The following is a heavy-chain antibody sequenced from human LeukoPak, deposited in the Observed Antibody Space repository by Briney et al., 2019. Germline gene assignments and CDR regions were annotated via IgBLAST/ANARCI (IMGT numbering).Heavy chain of an antibody. CDR1: GFTFGDYG. D-gene: IGHD2-21*02. Sequence: GGSLRLSCTAFGFTFGDYGLSWFRRAPGKGLEWIGFIRSKKVFGGAIEYAASAKGRFTFSRDDSKSIAYLQMNDLRTDDTAVYYCTRDWWRLGFDYWGQGTLVTVSS. V-gene: IGHV3-49*03. CDR2: IRSKKVFGGAI. CDR3: TRDWWRLGFDY. J-gene: IGHJ4*02.